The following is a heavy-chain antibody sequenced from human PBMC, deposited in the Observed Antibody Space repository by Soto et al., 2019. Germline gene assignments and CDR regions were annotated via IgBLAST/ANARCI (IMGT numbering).Heavy chain of an antibody. CDR3: SSWSWENVSGQYYTDS. V-gene: IGHV6-1*01. J-gene: IGHJ6*03. D-gene: IGHD6-25*01. CDR2: TYYKSKWYY. CDR1: GGSVSSNRAG. Sequence: PSQTLSLTGAISGGSVSSNRAGWNWVRQTPSRGLEWLGRTYYKSKWYYNSAVSVKSRITINPDTSKNQFSLQLNSVTPEDTAVYYCSSWSWENVSGQYYTDSWGKGPPGTV.